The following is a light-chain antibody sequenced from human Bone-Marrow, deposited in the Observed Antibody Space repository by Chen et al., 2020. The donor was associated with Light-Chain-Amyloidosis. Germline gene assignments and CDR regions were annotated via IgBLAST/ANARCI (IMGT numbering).Light chain of an antibody. CDR2: VNS. J-gene: IGLJ1*01. CDR1: TSHTGAGHD. CDR3: QSYDSSLTGSYV. Sequence: QPLLTQPPSVSGAPAQSVTISCTGLTSHTGAGHDVNWYQQLPGAAPKLLIHVNSNRPSGVPDRFSGSKSGTSASLAITGLQAEDEADYYCQSYDSSLTGSYVFGTGTTVTVL. V-gene: IGLV1-40*01.